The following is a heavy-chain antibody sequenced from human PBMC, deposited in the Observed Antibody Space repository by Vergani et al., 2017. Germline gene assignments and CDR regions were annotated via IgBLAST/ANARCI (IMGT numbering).Heavy chain of an antibody. D-gene: IGHD2-2*01. Sequence: VQLVESGGGLVQPGGSLRLSCSASGFTFSSYAMHWVRPAPGKGLAYVSAISSNGGSTYYADSVKGRFTISRDNFKNTLSLKMNSLRAEDTAEYYCARDRAVVVPAGCHRGAPYYMDVWGKGTTVTVSS. V-gene: IGHV3-64*04. CDR1: GFTFSSYA. CDR3: ARDRAVVVPAGCHRGAPYYMDV. J-gene: IGHJ6*03. CDR2: ISSNGGST.